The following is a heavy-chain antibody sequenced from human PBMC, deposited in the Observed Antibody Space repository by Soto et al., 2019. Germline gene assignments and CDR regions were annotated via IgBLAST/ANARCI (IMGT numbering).Heavy chain of an antibody. CDR3: AYTCGW. V-gene: IGHV3-7*01. CDR2: INEDGSEK. CDR1: GFTFHSYW. D-gene: IGHD6-19*01. Sequence: EVQLVESGGGLVQPGGSLRLSCEASGFTFHSYWMWWVCQAPGKGLQWLANINEDGSEKYYLDSVRGRFTISRGNARNSLYLQMNSLRVEDTAVYYCAYTCGWWGQGMLVTVSS. J-gene: IGHJ4*02.